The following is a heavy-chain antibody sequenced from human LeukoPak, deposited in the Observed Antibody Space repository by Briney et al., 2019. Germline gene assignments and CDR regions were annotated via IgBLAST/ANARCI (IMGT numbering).Heavy chain of an antibody. V-gene: IGHV4-4*02. D-gene: IGHD5-12*01. Sequence: SETLSLTCSVSGGSISSNNWWTWVRQPPGKGLEWIGEIYHSGNTNYNPSLKSRVTISLDKSNNHFSLKMNSVTAANTAVYYCARDSATTLGSYYYGLDVWGQGTTVTVSS. CDR2: IYHSGNT. J-gene: IGHJ6*02. CDR3: ARDSATTLGSYYYGLDV. CDR1: GGSISSNNW.